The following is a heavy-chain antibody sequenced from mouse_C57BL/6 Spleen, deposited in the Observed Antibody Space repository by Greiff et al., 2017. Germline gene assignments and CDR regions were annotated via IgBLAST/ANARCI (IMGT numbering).Heavy chain of an antibody. CDR2: IHPNSGST. CDR1: GYTFTSYW. J-gene: IGHJ2*01. Sequence: QVQLKQPGAELVKPGASVKLSCKASGYTFTSYWMHWVKQRPGQGLEWIGMIHPNSGSTNYNEKFKSKATLTVDKSSSTAYVQLSSLTSEDSAVYYCARDYGSSYGYWGQGTTLTVSS. V-gene: IGHV1-64*01. D-gene: IGHD1-1*01. CDR3: ARDYGSSYGY.